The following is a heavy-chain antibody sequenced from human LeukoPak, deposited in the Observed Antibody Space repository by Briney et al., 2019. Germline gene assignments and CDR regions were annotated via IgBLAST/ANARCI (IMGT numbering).Heavy chain of an antibody. CDR2: IYYSGST. V-gene: IGHV4-30-4*08. D-gene: IGHD3-3*01. CDR1: GGSISSGDYY. J-gene: IGHJ1*01. Sequence: SETLSLTCTVSGGSISSGDYYWSWIRQPPGKGLEGIGYIYYSGSTYYNPSLKSRVTISVDTSKNQFSLKLSSVTAADTAVYYCARVGWAIFGVVIDQYFQHWGQGTLVTVSS. CDR3: ARVGWAIFGVVIDQYFQH.